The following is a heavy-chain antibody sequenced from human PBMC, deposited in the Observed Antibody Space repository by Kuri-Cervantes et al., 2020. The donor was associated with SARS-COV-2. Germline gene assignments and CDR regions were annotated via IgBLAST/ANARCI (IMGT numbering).Heavy chain of an antibody. D-gene: IGHD5-12*01. CDR3: AKDMAYSGYDYHLDY. CDR1: GFTFSDYY. J-gene: IGHJ4*02. Sequence: GESLKISCAASGFTFSDYYMSWIRQAPGKGLEWVSYISSGGSTIYYADSVKGRFTISRDNAKNSLYLQMNSLRAEDTAVYYCAKDMAYSGYDYHLDYWGQGTLVTVSS. V-gene: IGHV3-11*04. CDR2: ISSGGSTI.